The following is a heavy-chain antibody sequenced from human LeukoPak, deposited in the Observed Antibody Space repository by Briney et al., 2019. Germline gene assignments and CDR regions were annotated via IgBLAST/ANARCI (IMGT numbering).Heavy chain of an antibody. D-gene: IGHD3-16*01. CDR1: GGSISGYY. V-gene: IGHV4-59*01. J-gene: IGHJ4*02. Sequence: PSETLSLTCTVSGGSISGYYWTWIRQPPGEALEYIGCIYYTGSTSYNPSLNSRVTISVDTSKNQFALKLSSVTAADTAVYYCARVVGGVGLDYWGQGTLVTVSS. CDR2: IYYTGST. CDR3: ARVVGGVGLDY.